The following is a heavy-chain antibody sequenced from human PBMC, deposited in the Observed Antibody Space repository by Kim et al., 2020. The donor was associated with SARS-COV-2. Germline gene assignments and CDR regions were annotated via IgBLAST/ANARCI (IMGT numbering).Heavy chain of an antibody. J-gene: IGHJ6*03. CDR1: GGTFSSYA. CDR3: ARSGGSYFKNYYYYYMDV. D-gene: IGHD1-26*01. Sequence: SVKVSCKASGGTFSSYAISWVRQAPGQGLEWMGRIIPILGIANYAQKFQGRVTITADKSTSTAYMELSSLRSEDTAVYYCARSGGSYFKNYYYYYMDVWGKGTTVTVSS. V-gene: IGHV1-69*04. CDR2: IIPILGIA.